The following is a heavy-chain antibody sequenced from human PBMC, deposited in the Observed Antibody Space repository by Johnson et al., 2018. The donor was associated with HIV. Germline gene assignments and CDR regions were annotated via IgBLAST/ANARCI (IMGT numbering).Heavy chain of an antibody. CDR3: ARDRRITIFGSGRAVQSNDAFDI. CDR2: ISYDGSNK. Sequence: QVQLVESGGGVVQPGRSLRLSCAASGFTFSSYGMHWVRQAPGKGLEWVAVISYDGSNKYYADSVKGRFTISRDNSKNTLYLQMNSLRAEDTAVYYCARDRRITIFGSGRAVQSNDAFDIWGQGTMVTVSS. D-gene: IGHD3-3*01. V-gene: IGHV3-30*19. J-gene: IGHJ3*02. CDR1: GFTFSSYG.